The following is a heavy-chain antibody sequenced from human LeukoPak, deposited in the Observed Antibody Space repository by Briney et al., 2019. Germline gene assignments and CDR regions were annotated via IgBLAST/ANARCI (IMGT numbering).Heavy chain of an antibody. D-gene: IGHD3-22*01. Sequence: LETLSLTCSVSGGSLRSHYWSWLRQPPGKGLEWIGYVYYTGNTKYNPSLRSRVTISIDTSKSHFSLKLTSVTAAHTAVYTCARLLDNDSSGDPDTFDMWGQGTMVTVSS. CDR3: ARLLDNDSSGDPDTFDM. CDR1: GGSLRSHY. J-gene: IGHJ3*02. CDR2: VYYTGNT. V-gene: IGHV4-59*11.